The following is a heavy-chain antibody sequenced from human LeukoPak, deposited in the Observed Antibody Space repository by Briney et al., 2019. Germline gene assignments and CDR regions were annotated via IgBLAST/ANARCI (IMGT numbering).Heavy chain of an antibody. Sequence: GGSLRLSCAASGFIVSGNYMSWVRQAPGKGLEWVSVIRSGGTTSYADSVKGRFTISRDNSKNTLYLQMNSLRAEDTAVYYCAKGRRWLQPYYFDYWGQGTLVTVSS. J-gene: IGHJ4*02. CDR1: GFIVSGNY. D-gene: IGHD5-24*01. V-gene: IGHV3-53*01. CDR3: AKGRRWLQPYYFDY. CDR2: IRSGGTT.